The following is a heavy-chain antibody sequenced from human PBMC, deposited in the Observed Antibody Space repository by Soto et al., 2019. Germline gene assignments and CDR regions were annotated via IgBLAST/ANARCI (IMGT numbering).Heavy chain of an antibody. CDR2: IIPMLAIA. V-gene: IGHV1-69*02. CDR3: AFLMDCTNGVCRADY. Sequence: QVQLVQSGAEVKKPGSSVKVSCKASGGSFSSYTISWVRQAPGQGLEWMGRIIPMLAIANYAQKFQGRVTFTADKSTNTAYMELSSLRSEDTAMYYCAFLMDCTNGVCRADYWGLGTLVTVSS. J-gene: IGHJ4*02. D-gene: IGHD2-8*01. CDR1: GGSFSSYT.